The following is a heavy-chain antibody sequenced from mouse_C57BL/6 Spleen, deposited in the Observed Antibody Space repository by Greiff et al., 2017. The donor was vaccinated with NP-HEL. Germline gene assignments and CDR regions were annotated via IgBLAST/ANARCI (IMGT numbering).Heavy chain of an antibody. CDR1: GFTFSDYY. Sequence: EVHLVESEGGLVQPGSSMKLSCTASGFTFSDYYMAWVRQVPEKGLEWVANINYDGSSTYYLDSLKSRFIISRDNAKNILYLQMSSLKSEDTATYYCAREFYYWGYFDVWGTGTTVTVSS. D-gene: IGHD1-1*01. CDR3: AREFYYWGYFDV. V-gene: IGHV5-16*01. CDR2: INYDGSST. J-gene: IGHJ1*03.